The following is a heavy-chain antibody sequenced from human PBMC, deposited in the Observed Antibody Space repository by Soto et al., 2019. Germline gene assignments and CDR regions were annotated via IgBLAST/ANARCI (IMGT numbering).Heavy chain of an antibody. CDR3: AREHYGSGSYYRLSWFDY. V-gene: IGHV4-34*01. J-gene: IGHJ4*02. Sequence: QVQLQQWGAGLLKPSETLSLTCSVYGGSFSGYYWSWIRQPPGKGLEWIGEINHSGSTNHNPSLKSRVTISVDTSKNQFPLKLSSVTAADTAVYYCAREHYGSGSYYRLSWFDYWGQGTLVTVSS. CDR1: GGSFSGYY. CDR2: INHSGST. D-gene: IGHD3-10*01.